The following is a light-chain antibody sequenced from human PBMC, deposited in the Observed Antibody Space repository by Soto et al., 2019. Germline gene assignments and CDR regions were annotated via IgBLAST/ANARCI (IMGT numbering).Light chain of an antibody. J-gene: IGKJ1*01. CDR1: QSISSW. Sequence: DIQMTQSPSTLSVSVGDRVTITCRASQSISSWLAWYQQKPGKAPKLLIYDASSLESGVPSRFSGSGPGTEFTLTISSLQPDDFATYYCQQYNSDPWTFGQGTKVDIK. CDR2: DAS. CDR3: QQYNSDPWT. V-gene: IGKV1-5*01.